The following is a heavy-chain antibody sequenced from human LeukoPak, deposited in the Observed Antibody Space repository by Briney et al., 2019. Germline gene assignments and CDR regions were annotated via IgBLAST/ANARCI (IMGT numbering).Heavy chain of an antibody. V-gene: IGHV4-61*02. CDR3: ARSGFSSSHDS. CDR1: GGSITSGNNY. D-gene: IGHD6-13*01. CDR2: IYTTGST. Sequence: PSQTLSLTCTVSGGSITSGNNYWSWIRQPAGKGLEWIGRIYTTGSTHYNPSLKSRVIISGDTSRNQFSLNLTSVTAADTAVYYCARSGFSSSHDSWGQGTLVTVSS. J-gene: IGHJ4*02.